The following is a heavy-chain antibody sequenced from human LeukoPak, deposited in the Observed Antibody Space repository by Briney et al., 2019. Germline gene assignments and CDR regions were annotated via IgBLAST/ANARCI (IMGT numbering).Heavy chain of an antibody. Sequence: SETLSLTCAVYGGSFSGYYWSWIRQPPGKGLEWTGEINHSGSTNYNPSLKSRVTISVDTSKNQFSLKLSSVTAADTAVYYCAVRPTVTTPFGYWGQGTLVTVSS. J-gene: IGHJ4*02. V-gene: IGHV4-34*01. CDR2: INHSGST. D-gene: IGHD4-17*01. CDR1: GGSFSGYY. CDR3: AVRPTVTTPFGY.